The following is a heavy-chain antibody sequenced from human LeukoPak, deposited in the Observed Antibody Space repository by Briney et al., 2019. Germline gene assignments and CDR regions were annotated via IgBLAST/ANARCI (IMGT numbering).Heavy chain of an antibody. CDR3: ARDYYYDSSGYYPGY. J-gene: IGHJ4*02. D-gene: IGHD3-22*01. CDR1: GFTFSDYY. Sequence: PGGSLRLSCAASGFTFSDYYMSWIRQAPGKGLEWVSDISSSGSTIYYAASVKGRFTISRDNAKNSLYLQMNSLRAEVTAVYYCARDYYYDSSGYYPGYWGQGTLVTVSS. V-gene: IGHV3-11*04. CDR2: ISSSGSTI.